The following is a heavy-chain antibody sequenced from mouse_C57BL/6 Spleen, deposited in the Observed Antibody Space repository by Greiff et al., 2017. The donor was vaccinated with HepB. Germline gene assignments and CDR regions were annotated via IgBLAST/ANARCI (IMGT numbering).Heavy chain of an antibody. Sequence: QVQLKQPGAELVKPGASVKLSCKASGYTFTSYWMQWVKQRPGQGLEWIGEIDPSDSYTNYNQKFKGKATLTVDTSSSTAYMQLSSLTSEDSAVYYCARGGYDGYYGWYFDVWGTGTTVTVSS. CDR1: GYTFTSYW. J-gene: IGHJ1*03. V-gene: IGHV1-50*01. CDR2: IDPSDSYT. CDR3: ARGGYDGYYGWYFDV. D-gene: IGHD2-3*01.